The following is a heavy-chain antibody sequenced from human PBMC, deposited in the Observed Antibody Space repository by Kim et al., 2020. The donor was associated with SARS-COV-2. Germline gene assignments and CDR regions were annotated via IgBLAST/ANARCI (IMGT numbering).Heavy chain of an antibody. J-gene: IGHJ4*02. CDR3: ARFGAARPLDY. Sequence: IYNAESVRGRFTISRDNAKKSLYLQMNSLKDDDTAVYYCARFGAARPLDYWGRGTLVTVSS. CDR2: I. D-gene: IGHD6-6*01. V-gene: IGHV3-48*02.